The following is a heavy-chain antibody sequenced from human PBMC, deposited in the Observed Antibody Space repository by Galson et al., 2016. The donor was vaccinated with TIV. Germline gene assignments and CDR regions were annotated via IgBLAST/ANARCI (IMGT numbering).Heavy chain of an antibody. V-gene: IGHV3-74*01. CDR3: VRDYLLASPGDDFDY. Sequence: SLRLSCAASGFIFSNFWMHWVRQVPGKGLVWVARIKGDGTVTNYADSVKGRFTISRDNAKDTLYLQMNSLRADDTAVYYCVRDYLLASPGDDFDYWGQGTLVSVSS. CDR2: IKGDGTVT. J-gene: IGHJ4*02. CDR1: GFIFSNFW. D-gene: IGHD3-10*01.